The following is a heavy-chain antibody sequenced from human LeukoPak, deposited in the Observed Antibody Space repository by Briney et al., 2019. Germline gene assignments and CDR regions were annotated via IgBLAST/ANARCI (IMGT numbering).Heavy chain of an antibody. D-gene: IGHD2-15*01. CDR3: ARGCSGGSCYSDPGADY. Sequence: GASVKVSCKASGYTFTSYGISWVRQAPGQGLEWMGWISAYNGNTNYAQKLQGRVTMTTDTSTSTAYMELRSLRSDDTAVYYCARGCSGGSCYSDPGADYWGQGTLVTVSS. V-gene: IGHV1-18*01. CDR1: GYTFTSYG. CDR2: ISAYNGNT. J-gene: IGHJ4*02.